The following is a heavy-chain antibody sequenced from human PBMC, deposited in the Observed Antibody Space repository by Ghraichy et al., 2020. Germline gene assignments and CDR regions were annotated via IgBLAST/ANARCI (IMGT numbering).Heavy chain of an antibody. D-gene: IGHD3-22*01. V-gene: IGHV4-39*01. CDR3: ARHVVVEYYYDSSGYYSHFDY. Sequence: SETLSLTCTVSGGSISSSSYYWGWIHQPPGKGLEWIGSIYYSGSTYYNPSLKSRVTISVDTSKNQFSLKLSSVTAADTAVYYCARHVVVEYYYDSSGYYSHFDYWGQGTLVTVSS. J-gene: IGHJ4*02. CDR2: IYYSGST. CDR1: GGSISSSSYY.